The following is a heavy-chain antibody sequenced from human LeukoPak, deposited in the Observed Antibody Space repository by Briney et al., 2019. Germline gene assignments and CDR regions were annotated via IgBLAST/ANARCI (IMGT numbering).Heavy chain of an antibody. Sequence: SGGSLRLSCAASGFTFSSYSMNWVCQAPGKGLEWVSYISSSSRSIYYADSVKGRFTISRDNANNSLSLQMNSLRDEDTAVYYCVLGSPFDYWGQGTLVTVSS. D-gene: IGHD3-10*01. V-gene: IGHV3-48*02. CDR1: GFTFSSYS. CDR2: ISSSSRSI. J-gene: IGHJ4*02. CDR3: VLGSPFDY.